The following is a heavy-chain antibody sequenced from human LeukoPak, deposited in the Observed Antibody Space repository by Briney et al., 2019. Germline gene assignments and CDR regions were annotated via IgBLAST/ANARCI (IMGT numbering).Heavy chain of an antibody. D-gene: IGHD2-2*01. J-gene: IGHJ6*02. CDR3: ASRGYCSSTSCPYYYYGMDV. CDR1: GGSFSGYY. V-gene: IGHV4-34*01. Sequence: SETLSLTCAVYGGSFSGYYWSWIRQPPGKGRGWMGEVNHSGSTNYNPSLKSRVTISVDTSKNQFSLKLRSVTAADTAVYYCASRGYCSSTSCPYYYYGMDVWGQGTTVTVSS. CDR2: VNHSGST.